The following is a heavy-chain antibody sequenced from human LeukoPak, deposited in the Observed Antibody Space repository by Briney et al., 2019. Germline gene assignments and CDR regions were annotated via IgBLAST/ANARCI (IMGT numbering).Heavy chain of an antibody. V-gene: IGHV1-2*02. D-gene: IGHD4-17*01. CDR3: ARTLTVTTAFDY. J-gene: IGHJ4*02. CDR2: INPNSGGT. Sequence: VASVKVSCKASGYTFTGYYMHWLRQAPGPGLEWMGWINPNSGGTNYAQKFQGRVTMTRDTSISTAYMELSRLRSDDTAVYYCARTLTVTTAFDYWGQGTLVTVSS. CDR1: GYTFTGYY.